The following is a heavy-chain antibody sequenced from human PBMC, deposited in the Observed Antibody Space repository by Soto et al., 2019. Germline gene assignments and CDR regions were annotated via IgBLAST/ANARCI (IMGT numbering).Heavy chain of an antibody. CDR1: GYMFTTYG. D-gene: IGHD6-6*01. CDR2: ISAYNGNK. CDR3: ARTGGGMAARPLEY. J-gene: IGHJ4*02. Sequence: QVQLVQSGGEVKKPWASVEVSCRTSGYMFTTYGMSWVRQAPGQGLEWMAWISAYNGNKKYAQKFQGRVTMTTDTSTSTVSMELRNLTSDDTGTYFCARTGGGMAARPLEYWGQGTLVTVSS. V-gene: IGHV1-18*04.